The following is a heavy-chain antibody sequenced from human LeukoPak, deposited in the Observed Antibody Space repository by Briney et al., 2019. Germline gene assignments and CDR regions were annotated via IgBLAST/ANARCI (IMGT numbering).Heavy chain of an antibody. V-gene: IGHV4-59*08. CDR1: GGSISSYD. CDR3: ARQKDYSNWFDP. CDR2: IYYSGST. D-gene: IGHD3-10*01. Sequence: PSETLSLTCTVSGGSISSYDWSWIRQPPGKGLEWIGYIYYSGSTNYNPSLKSRVTISVDTSKNQFSLKLSSVTAADTAVYYCARQKDYSNWFDPWGQGTLVTVSS. J-gene: IGHJ5*02.